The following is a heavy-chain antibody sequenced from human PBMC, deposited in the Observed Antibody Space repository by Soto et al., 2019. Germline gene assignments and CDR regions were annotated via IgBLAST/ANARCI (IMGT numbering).Heavy chain of an antibody. CDR1: GFTFSSYA. V-gene: IGHV3-30-3*01. D-gene: IGHD6-19*01. CDR2: ISYDGSNK. J-gene: IGHJ6*02. Sequence: QVQLVESGGGVVQPGRSLRLSCAASGFTFSSYAMHWVRQAPGKGLEWVAVISYDGSNKYYADSVKGRFTISRDNSKNTLYLQMNSLRAEDTAVYYCARSRGSSGWSGADGMDVWGQGTTVTVSS. CDR3: ARSRGSSGWSGADGMDV.